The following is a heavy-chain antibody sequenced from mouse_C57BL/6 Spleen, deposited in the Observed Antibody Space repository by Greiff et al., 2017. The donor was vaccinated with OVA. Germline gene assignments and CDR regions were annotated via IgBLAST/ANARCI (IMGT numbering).Heavy chain of an antibody. Sequence: VQLQQSGPGLLQPSQRLSLTFTVSGFSLTSYGVHWVRQSPGKGLEWLGVIWSGGSTDYNAAFISRLSISKDNSKSQVFFKMNSLQADDTAIYYCARKKNGYYAMDYWGQGTSVTVSS. CDR3: ARKKNGYYAMDY. CDR2: IWSGGST. J-gene: IGHJ4*01. V-gene: IGHV2-2*01. CDR1: GFSLTSYG.